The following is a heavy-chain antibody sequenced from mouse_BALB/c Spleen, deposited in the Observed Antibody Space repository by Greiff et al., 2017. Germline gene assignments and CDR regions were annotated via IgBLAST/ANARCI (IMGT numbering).Heavy chain of an antibody. D-gene: IGHD1-1*02. Sequence: EVKLVESGGGLVQPGGSRKLSCAASGFTFSSFGMHWVRQAPEKGLEWVAYISSGSSTIYYADTVKGRFTISRDNPKNTLFLQMTSLRSEDTAMYYCARWEYGAGYYAMAYWGQGTSVTVSS. CDR1: GFTFSSFG. CDR3: ARWEYGAGYYAMAY. J-gene: IGHJ4*01. CDR2: ISSGSSTI. V-gene: IGHV5-17*02.